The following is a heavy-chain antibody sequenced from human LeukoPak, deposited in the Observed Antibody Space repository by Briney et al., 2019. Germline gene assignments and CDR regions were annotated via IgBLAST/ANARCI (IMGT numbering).Heavy chain of an antibody. V-gene: IGHV4-30-4*01. D-gene: IGHD5/OR15-5a*01. CDR2: TYYSGST. CDR1: GGSFSGYY. J-gene: IGHJ5*02. CDR3: ARSTNWFDP. Sequence: SETLSLTCAVYGGSFSGYYWSWIRQPPGKGLEWIGYTYYSGSTYYNPSLKSRVTRSVDTSKNQFSLKLSSVTAADTAVYYCARSTNWFDPWGQGTLVTVSS.